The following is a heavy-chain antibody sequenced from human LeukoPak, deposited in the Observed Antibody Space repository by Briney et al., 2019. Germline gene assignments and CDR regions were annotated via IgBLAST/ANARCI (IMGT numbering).Heavy chain of an antibody. J-gene: IGHJ4*02. CDR3: ATVSPYYGSGSLIDY. Sequence: ASVKVSCKVSGYTLTELSMHWVRQAPGKGLEWMGGFDPEDGETIYAQKFQGRVTMTEDTSTDTAYMELSSLRSEDTAVYYCATVSPYYGSGSLIDYWGQGTLVTASS. V-gene: IGHV1-24*01. CDR1: GYTLTELS. D-gene: IGHD3-10*01. CDR2: FDPEDGET.